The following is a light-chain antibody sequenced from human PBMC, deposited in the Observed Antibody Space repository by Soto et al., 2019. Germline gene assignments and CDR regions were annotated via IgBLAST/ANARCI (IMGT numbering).Light chain of an antibody. CDR3: QQYSSSVT. V-gene: IGKV1-5*01. CDR1: QKISPW. J-gene: IGKJ1*01. CDR2: GAS. Sequence: DIQMTQSPSTLSASVGDRVTIACRASQKISPWLAWYQQKRGKAPKLLIYGASSLEGGVLSRFSGSGSGTDFTLTISSLQPDDFATYYCQQYSSSVTFGQGTKVDIK.